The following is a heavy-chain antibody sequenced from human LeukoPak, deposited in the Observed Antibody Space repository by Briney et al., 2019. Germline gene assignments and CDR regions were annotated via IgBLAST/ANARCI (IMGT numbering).Heavy chain of an antibody. CDR2: INPSGST. V-gene: IGHV4-61*02. CDR1: GDSIRRGNYY. Sequence: SETLSLTCSVSGDSIRRGNYYWSWIRQSAGKGLEWIGRINPSGSTNYNPSLKSRVIMSLDTSKNQFSLRLTSVTAADTAVYYCASTSDDWLNDFDIWGQGTMVTVSS. D-gene: IGHD3-9*01. CDR3: ASTSDDWLNDFDI. J-gene: IGHJ3*02.